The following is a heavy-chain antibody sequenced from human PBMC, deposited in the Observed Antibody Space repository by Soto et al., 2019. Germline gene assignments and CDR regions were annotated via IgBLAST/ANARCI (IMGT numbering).Heavy chain of an antibody. CDR1: GCSISSGAYS. Sequence: TLSLTCSVSGCSISSGAYSWSWIRQPPGKGLEWIGYIYHSGSTCYNPSLKSRVTVSIDRSKNQFSLKLSSVTAADTAVFYYDRGPYDSSGCYSAFDIWGQGTMVTVSS. D-gene: IGHD3-22*01. V-gene: IGHV4-30-2*01. CDR3: DRGPYDSSGCYSAFDI. CDR2: IYHSGST. J-gene: IGHJ3*02.